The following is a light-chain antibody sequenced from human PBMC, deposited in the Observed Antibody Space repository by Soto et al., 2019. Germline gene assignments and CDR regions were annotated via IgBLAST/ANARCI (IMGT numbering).Light chain of an antibody. CDR2: DAS. CDR1: QSVSSS. CDR3: HQYNNWLT. Sequence: EIVLTQSPATLSLSPGERATLSCRASQSVSSSLVWYQQKPGQAPRRLIYDASNRATGIPPRFSGSGCGTDFTLAISSLQSEDFAVYYCHQYNNWLTFGGGTKVDIK. J-gene: IGKJ4*01. V-gene: IGKV3-11*01.